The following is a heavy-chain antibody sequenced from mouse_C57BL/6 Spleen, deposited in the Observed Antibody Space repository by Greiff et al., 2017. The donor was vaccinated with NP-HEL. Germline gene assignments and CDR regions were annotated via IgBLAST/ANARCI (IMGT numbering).Heavy chain of an antibody. CDR2: ILPGSGSA. V-gene: IGHV1-9*01. CDR3: ARTGLTTVVATDFDY. CDR1: GYTFTGYW. J-gene: IGHJ2*01. Sequence: QVQLQQSGAELMKPGASVKLSCKATGYTFTGYWIEWVKQRPGHGLEWIGEILPGSGSANYNEKFKGKATFTAGTSSNTAYMQLSSLTTEDSAIYYCARTGLTTVVATDFDYWGQGTTLTVSS. D-gene: IGHD1-1*01.